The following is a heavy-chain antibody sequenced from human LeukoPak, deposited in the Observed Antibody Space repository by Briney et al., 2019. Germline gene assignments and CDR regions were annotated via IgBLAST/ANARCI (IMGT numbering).Heavy chain of an antibody. CDR2: INAGNGNT. CDR3: ARGIWSRTVSSYYFDY. V-gene: IGHV1-3*01. J-gene: IGHJ4*02. D-gene: IGHD3-3*01. CDR1: GHTFTNYA. Sequence: GASVKVSCKASGHTFTNYAMQWVRQAPGQRLEWMGWINAGNGNTRYSQRFQGRVTITRDTSASTVYMEVTSPRSEDTAVYYCARGIWSRTVSSYYFDYWGQGTLVTVSS.